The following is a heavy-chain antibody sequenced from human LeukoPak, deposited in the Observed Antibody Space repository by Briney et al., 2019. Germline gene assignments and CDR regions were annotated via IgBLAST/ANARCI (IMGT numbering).Heavy chain of an antibody. D-gene: IGHD2-21*01. CDR2: ISGDGTTT. CDR3: GARPGEVAVPYDY. Sequence: GGSLRLSCVASGFTFSNYFMHWVRQAPGKGPVWVSRISGDGTTTMYADSVKGRFTISRDNAKNTLYLQMHSLRGEDTAVFYCGARPGEVAVPYDYWGQGTLVTVSS. V-gene: IGHV3-74*03. J-gene: IGHJ4*02. CDR1: GFTFSNYF.